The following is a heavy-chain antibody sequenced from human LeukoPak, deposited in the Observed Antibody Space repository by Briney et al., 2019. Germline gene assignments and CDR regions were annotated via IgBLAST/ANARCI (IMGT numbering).Heavy chain of an antibody. CDR3: ARGQGSMIVIPTTNWNFDL. V-gene: IGHV3-7*01. D-gene: IGHD3-22*01. Sequence: GGSLRLSCAASGFTFSNYWMSWVGQARGKGLEWLANINPDGSEMYYVDSVKGRFTISRDNGKNYLYLQINRLRADDTAVYYCARGQGSMIVIPTTNWNFDLWGRGTLVTVSS. CDR1: GFTFSNYW. CDR2: INPDGSEM. J-gene: IGHJ2*01.